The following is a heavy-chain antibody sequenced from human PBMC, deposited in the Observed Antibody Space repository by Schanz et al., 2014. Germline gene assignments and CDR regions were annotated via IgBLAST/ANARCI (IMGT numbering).Heavy chain of an antibody. J-gene: IGHJ4*02. D-gene: IGHD3-3*01. V-gene: IGHV1-18*01. CDR1: GYIFINSG. CDR3: ARDRRFVDRDDLYYFDS. CDR2: ISVYNHNK. Sequence: GAEVKKPGASVRVSCKASGYIFINSGISWVRQAPGQGLEWMGWISVYNHNKEYDQKFQGRVTMTTDTSTSTAYMALTDLRSDDTAVYYCARDRRFVDRDDLYYFDSWGQGTLVTVAS.